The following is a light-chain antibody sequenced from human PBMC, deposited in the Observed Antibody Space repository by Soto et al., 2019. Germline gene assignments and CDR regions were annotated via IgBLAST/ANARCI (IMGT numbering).Light chain of an antibody. J-gene: IGLJ2*01. CDR1: SSNIGSNG. CDR2: SNN. Sequence: QSVLTQPPSASGTPGQRVTISCSGSSSNIGSNGVNWYQQLPGTAPKLLIYSNNQRPSGVPDRFSGSKSGTSASLAISGLQSEDEGDYYGAAWDDSLNAKVVFGGAT. V-gene: IGLV1-44*01. CDR3: AAWDDSLNAKVV.